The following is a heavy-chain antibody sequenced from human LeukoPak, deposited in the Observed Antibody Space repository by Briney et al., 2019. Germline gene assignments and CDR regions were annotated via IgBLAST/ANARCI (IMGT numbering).Heavy chain of an antibody. CDR2: IYYSGST. CDR1: GGSISSYY. V-gene: IGHV4-59*01. Sequence: SETLSLTCTVSGGSISSYYWSWIRQPPGKGLEWIGYIYYSGSTNYNPSLKSRDTISVDTSKNQFSLKLSSVTAADTAVYYCARGPYCSSTSCYRYYYYYMDVWGKGTTVTVSS. D-gene: IGHD2-2*01. CDR3: ARGPYCSSTSCYRYYYYYMDV. J-gene: IGHJ6*03.